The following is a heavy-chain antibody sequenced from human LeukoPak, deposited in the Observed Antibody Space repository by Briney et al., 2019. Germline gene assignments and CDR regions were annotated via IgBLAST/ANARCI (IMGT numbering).Heavy chain of an antibody. CDR3: ARDLGGSWHTSRNWFDP. CDR2: IYTSGST. D-gene: IGHD6-13*01. CDR1: GGSISSYY. V-gene: IGHV4-4*07. J-gene: IGHJ5*02. Sequence: PSETLSLTCTVSGGSISSYYWSWIRQPAGKGLEWIGRIYTSGSTNYNPSLKSRVTMSVDTSKNQFSLKLSSVTAADTAVYYCARDLGGSWHTSRNWFDPWGQGTLFTVSS.